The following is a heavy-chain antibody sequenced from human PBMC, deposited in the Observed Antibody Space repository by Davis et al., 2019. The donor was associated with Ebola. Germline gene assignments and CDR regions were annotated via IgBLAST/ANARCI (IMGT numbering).Heavy chain of an antibody. V-gene: IGHV5-51*01. CDR3: ARLLSDILTYGMDV. CDR1: GYSFTSYC. CDR2: IYPGDSDT. Sequence: VESLKIPCKGPGYSFTSYCIGWVRQMPGKGLEWMGIIYPGDSDTRYSPSFHGQVTISADKSISTAYLQWSSLKASDTAMYYCARLLSDILTYGMDVWGQGTTVTVSS. D-gene: IGHD3-9*01. J-gene: IGHJ6*02.